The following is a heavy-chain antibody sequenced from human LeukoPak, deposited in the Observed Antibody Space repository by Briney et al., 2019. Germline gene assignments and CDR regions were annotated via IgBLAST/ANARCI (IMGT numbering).Heavy chain of an antibody. V-gene: IGHV3-53*04. CDR3: ASLRRGYSGYDWRYFDF. J-gene: IGHJ4*02. CDR2: IYSDGSA. CDR1: GFNVSSNY. Sequence: GGSLRLSCAASGFNVSSNYMNWVRQAPGKGLEWVSVIYSDGSAYYADSVKGRFTVSRHNSKNTLYLQMNSLRTEDTAVYYCASLRRGYSGYDWRYFDFWGQGTLVTVSS. D-gene: IGHD5-12*01.